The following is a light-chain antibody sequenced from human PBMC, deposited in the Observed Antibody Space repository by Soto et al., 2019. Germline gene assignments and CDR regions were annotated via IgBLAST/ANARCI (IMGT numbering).Light chain of an antibody. CDR3: LQHDSFPYT. J-gene: IGKJ2*01. CDR2: SAS. Sequence: DIQMTQSPSSLSASVGHTVTITCRASQDGSSDLGWYQHKPGKAPKRLIYSASRLQGGVPSRFSGSGSGTEFTLTIGSLQPEDSATYYCLQHDSFPYTFGQGTRLEI. V-gene: IGKV1-17*01. CDR1: QDGSSD.